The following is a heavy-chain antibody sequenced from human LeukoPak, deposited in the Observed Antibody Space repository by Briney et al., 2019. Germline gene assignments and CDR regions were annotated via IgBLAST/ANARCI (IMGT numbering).Heavy chain of an antibody. CDR1: GGSISSYY. CDR3: VNAVAPYYFDY. Sequence: SETLSLTCTVSGGSISSYYWSWIRQPPGKGLEWIGYIYYSGSTNYNPSLKSRVTISVDTSKNQFSLKLSSVTAADTAVYYCVNAVAPYYFDYWGQGTLVTVSS. V-gene: IGHV4-59*08. CDR2: IYYSGST. J-gene: IGHJ4*02. D-gene: IGHD6-19*01.